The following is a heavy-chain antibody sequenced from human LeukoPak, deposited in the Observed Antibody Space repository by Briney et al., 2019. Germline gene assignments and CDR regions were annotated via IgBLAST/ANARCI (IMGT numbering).Heavy chain of an antibody. Sequence: PGGSLRLSCATSGFNFSNYAMTWVRQAPGKGLEWVSSISGVGGTTYYGDSVKGRVTVSRDSSKNTLHLQMNRLRLEDTTVYYCARGTVWLYPRILIDWGQGVLVTVSS. CDR3: ARGTVWLYPRILID. CDR2: ISGVGGTT. D-gene: IGHD3-9*01. V-gene: IGHV3-23*01. CDR1: GFNFSNYA. J-gene: IGHJ4*02.